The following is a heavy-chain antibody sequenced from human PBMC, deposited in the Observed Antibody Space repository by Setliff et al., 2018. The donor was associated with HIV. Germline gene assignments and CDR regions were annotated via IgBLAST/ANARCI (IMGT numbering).Heavy chain of an antibody. J-gene: IGHJ4*02. Sequence: SVKVSCKASGDTFSTYDLSWIRQAPGQGLEWMGSIIPIFGSANYAQNLQGRVTITADKSMNTVSLDLSSLRSDDTAIYFCARHGGPTTITTGYYSDIWGQGTLVTVSS. V-gene: IGHV1-69*06. CDR1: GDTFSTYD. D-gene: IGHD4-4*01. CDR3: ARHGGPTTITTGYYSDI. CDR2: IIPIFGSA.